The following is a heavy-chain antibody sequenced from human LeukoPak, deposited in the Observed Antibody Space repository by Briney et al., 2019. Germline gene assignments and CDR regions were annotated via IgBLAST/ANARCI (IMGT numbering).Heavy chain of an antibody. J-gene: IGHJ3*02. V-gene: IGHV4-38-2*01. CDR2: IDRSGST. CDR3: ARIGYCSSTGCYGAFDI. Sequence: SETLSLTCAVSGYSISSGYYWGWIRQPPGKGLEWIGSIDRSGSTYYNPSLKRRLNISADTSKHQVSPKLSSVTAADTAVYYCARIGYCSSTGCYGAFDIWGQGTMVTVSS. CDR1: GYSISSGYY. D-gene: IGHD2-2*01.